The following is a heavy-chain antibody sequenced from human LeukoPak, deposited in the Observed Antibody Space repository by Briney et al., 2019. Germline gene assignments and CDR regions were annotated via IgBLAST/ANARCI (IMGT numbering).Heavy chain of an antibody. CDR3: ASGYGDYFQYYFDY. CDR2: IIPIFGTA. D-gene: IGHD4-17*01. J-gene: IGHJ4*02. V-gene: IGHV1-69*06. CDR1: GGTFSSYA. Sequence: SVKVSCKASGGTFSSYAISWVRQAPGPGLEWMGGIIPIFGTANYAQKFQGRVTITADKSTSTAYMELSSLRSEDTAVYYCASGYGDYFQYYFDYWGQGTLVTVSS.